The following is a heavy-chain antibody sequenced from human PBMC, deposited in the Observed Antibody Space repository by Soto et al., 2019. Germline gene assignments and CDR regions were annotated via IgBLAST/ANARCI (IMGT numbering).Heavy chain of an antibody. D-gene: IGHD4-4*01. Sequence: SETLSLTCTVSGGSISSYYWSWIRQPPGKGLEWIGYIYYSGSTNYNPSLKSRVTISVDTSKNQFSLKLSSVTAADTTVYYCARRDYSNYDDYWGQGTLVTVSS. CDR2: IYYSGST. CDR1: GGSISSYY. CDR3: ARRDYSNYDDY. V-gene: IGHV4-59*08. J-gene: IGHJ4*02.